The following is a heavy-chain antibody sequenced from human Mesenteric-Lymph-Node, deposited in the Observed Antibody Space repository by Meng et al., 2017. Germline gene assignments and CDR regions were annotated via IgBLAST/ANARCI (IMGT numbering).Heavy chain of an antibody. CDR2: IYYSGST. J-gene: IGHJ4*02. Sequence: QVQLRESGPGLVKPAQTLSLTCTVSGGSVSSGGYYWTWIRQRPGKGLEWFVHIYYSGSTFYNPSLKRRVIISIDTSKNQYILNLRSVTAADTAVYYCAGVSSGWDYFDYWGQGTLVTVSS. D-gene: IGHD6-19*01. V-gene: IGHV4-31*03. CDR1: GGSVSSGGYY. CDR3: AGVSSGWDYFDY.